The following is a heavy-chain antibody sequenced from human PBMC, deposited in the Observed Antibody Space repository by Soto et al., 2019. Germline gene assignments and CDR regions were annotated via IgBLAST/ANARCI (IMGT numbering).Heavy chain of an antibody. CDR2: ISGSGSDP. Sequence: QVQLVESGGTLVQPGGSLRLSCVASGFTFKDYYMRWFRQAPGKGLEFVSYISGSGSDPTYADSVKGRFTISRDNAKNSLYLQMNNLRVDDTAVYYCARPTRFPGDWRQGTLVTVSS. D-gene: IGHD3-16*01. CDR1: GFTFKDYY. J-gene: IGHJ4*02. CDR3: ARPTRFPGD. V-gene: IGHV3-11*05.